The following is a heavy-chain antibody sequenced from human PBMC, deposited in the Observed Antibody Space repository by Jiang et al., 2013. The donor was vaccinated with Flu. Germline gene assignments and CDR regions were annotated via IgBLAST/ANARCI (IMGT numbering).Heavy chain of an antibody. V-gene: IGHV4-34*01. CDR3: ARQALNSSGDYGMDV. J-gene: IGHJ6*02. D-gene: IGHD6-19*01. CDR1: GGSFSGYY. CDR2: INHSGST. Sequence: LLKPSETLSLTCAVYGGSFSGYYWSWIRQPPGKGLEWIGEINHSGSTNYNPSLKSRVTISVDTSKNQFSLKLSSVTAADTAVYYCARQALNSSGDYGMDVWGQGTTVTVS.